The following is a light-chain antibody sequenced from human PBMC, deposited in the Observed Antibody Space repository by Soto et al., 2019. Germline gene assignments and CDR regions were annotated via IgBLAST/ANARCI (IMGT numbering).Light chain of an antibody. J-gene: IGKJ5*01. V-gene: IGKV1D-12*01. CDR2: GAS. CDR1: RDLSGW. CDR3: HQHSSFRLT. Sequence: GSRVAVTCRASRDLSGWLAWYQQKPGQAPRLLISGASSLQAGVPSRFSGSGSGTDFTLTIRSLEPEDFATYYCHQHSSFRLTFGQGTRPEIK.